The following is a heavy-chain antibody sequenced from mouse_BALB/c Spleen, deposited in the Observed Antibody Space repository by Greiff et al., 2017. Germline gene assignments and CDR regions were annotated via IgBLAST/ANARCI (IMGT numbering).Heavy chain of an antibody. CDR1: GYSITSDYA. D-gene: IGHD2-3*01. J-gene: IGHJ4*01. V-gene: IGHV3-2*02. CDR3: ARRLYDGYYPHYYAMDY. Sequence: EVKLEESGPGLVKPSQSLSLTCTVTGYSITSDYAWNWIRQFPGNKLEWMGYISYSGSTSYNPSLKSRISITRDTSKNQFFLQLNSVTTEDTATYYCARRLYDGYYPHYYAMDYWGEGTSVTVSS. CDR2: ISYSGST.